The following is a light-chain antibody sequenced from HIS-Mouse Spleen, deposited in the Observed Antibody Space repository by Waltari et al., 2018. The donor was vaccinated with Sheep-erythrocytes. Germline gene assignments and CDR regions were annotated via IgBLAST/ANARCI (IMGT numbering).Light chain of an antibody. CDR1: SSDVGSYTL. J-gene: IGLJ3*02. CDR2: EGS. CDR3: CSYAGSSTPWV. V-gene: IGLV2-23*01. Sequence: QSALTPPASVSGSPGQSITISCTATSSDVGSYTLFSWYQQHPGKAPKLMIDEGSKRPSGVSNRFSGSKSGNTASLTISGLQAEDEADYYCCSYAGSSTPWVFGGGTKLTVL.